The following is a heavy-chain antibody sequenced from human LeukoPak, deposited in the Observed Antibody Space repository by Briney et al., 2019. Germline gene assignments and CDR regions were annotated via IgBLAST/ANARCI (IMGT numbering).Heavy chain of an antibody. Sequence: SETLSLTCTVSGGSISSYYWSWIRQPPGKGLEWIGYIYYSGITNYSPSLKSRVTISVDTSKKQFSLKVTSVTTADTAVYYCARGDKRVTFGGVIVPFDYWGQGTLVTVSS. CDR2: IYYSGIT. CDR3: ARGDKRVTFGGVIVPFDY. V-gene: IGHV4-59*01. CDR1: GGSISSYY. J-gene: IGHJ4*02. D-gene: IGHD3-16*02.